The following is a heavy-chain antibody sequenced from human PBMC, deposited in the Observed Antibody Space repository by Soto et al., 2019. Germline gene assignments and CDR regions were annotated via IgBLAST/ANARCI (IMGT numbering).Heavy chain of an antibody. J-gene: IGHJ6*02. D-gene: IGHD3-10*01. V-gene: IGHV3-23*01. Sequence: GGSLRLSCAASGFTFSSYAMSWVRQAPGKGLEWVSAISGSGGSTYYADSVKGRFTISRDNSKNTLYLQMNSLRAEDTAVYYCAKLNGGNPRFEEYYYYYYGMDVWGQGTTVTVSS. CDR3: AKLNGGNPRFEEYYYYYYGMDV. CDR2: ISGSGGST. CDR1: GFTFSSYA.